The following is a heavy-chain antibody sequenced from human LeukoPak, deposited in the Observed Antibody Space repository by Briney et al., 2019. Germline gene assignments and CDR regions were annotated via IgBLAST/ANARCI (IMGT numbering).Heavy chain of an antibody. J-gene: IGHJ4*02. D-gene: IGHD4-17*01. Sequence: SVKVSCKASGGIFSTYAMMGLRQAPGQGLEWLGGIIPVFETGTYAQKFQGRVSITRDESTDTAYMELRSLRSDDTAVYYCARVNGDYGGVLDYWGQGTLVTVSS. CDR1: GGIFSTYA. CDR2: IIPVFETG. CDR3: ARVNGDYGGVLDY. V-gene: IGHV1-69*05.